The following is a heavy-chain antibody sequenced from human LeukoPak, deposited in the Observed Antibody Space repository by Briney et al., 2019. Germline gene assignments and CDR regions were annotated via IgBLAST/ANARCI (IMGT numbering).Heavy chain of an antibody. D-gene: IGHD6-13*01. CDR2: ISYDGSNK. CDR3: ARDTGSSWYGDYGMDV. J-gene: IGHJ6*02. V-gene: IGHV3-30-3*01. CDR1: GFTFSSYA. Sequence: GGSLRLSCAASGFTFSSYAMHWVRQAPGKGLEWVAVISYDGSNKYYADSVKGRFTISRDNSKNTLYLQMNSLRAEDTAVYYCARDTGSSWYGDYGMDVWGQGTTVTVSS.